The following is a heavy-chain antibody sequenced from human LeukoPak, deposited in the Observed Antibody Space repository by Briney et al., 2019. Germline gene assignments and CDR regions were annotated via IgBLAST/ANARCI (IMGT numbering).Heavy chain of an antibody. J-gene: IGHJ6*03. D-gene: IGHD5-18*01. CDR1: TFTFSTYA. CDR3: ATSGYSYGPDYYYMDV. V-gene: IGHV3-30-3*01. CDR2: ISYDGSNK. Sequence: GRSLRLSCAASTFTFSTYAMHWVRQAPGKGLEWVTLISYDGSNKFYADSVKGRFTISRDNSKNTLYLQMNSLRAEDSAVYYCATSGYSYGPDYYYMDVWGKGTTVTVSS.